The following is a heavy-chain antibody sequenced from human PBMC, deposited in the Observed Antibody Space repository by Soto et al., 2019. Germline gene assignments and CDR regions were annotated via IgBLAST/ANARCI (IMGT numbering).Heavy chain of an antibody. Sequence: QVQLVQSGPEVKMPGASVKVSCRASGYTFTSYGFSWVRQAPGQGLEWMGWINTYRGNSNYAQNLQDRVTMTTDTSTSTAYMELRSLRSDDTALYYCASGPKWGSGSFDIWGQGTMITVSS. J-gene: IGHJ3*02. D-gene: IGHD7-27*01. CDR3: ASGPKWGSGSFDI. CDR1: GYTFTSYG. CDR2: INTYRGNS. V-gene: IGHV1-18*01.